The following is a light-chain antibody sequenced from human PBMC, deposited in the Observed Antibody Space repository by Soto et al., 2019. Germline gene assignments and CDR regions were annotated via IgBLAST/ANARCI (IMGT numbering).Light chain of an antibody. Sequence: EIVLTQSPATLSLSPGERATLSCRASQSVSSYLAWYQQKPGQAPRLLIYGASNRATDIPARFSGSGAGTYFTLTISSLEAEDFAVYYCQQRGNWPRTFGQGTQLEI. CDR1: QSVSSY. CDR2: GAS. CDR3: QQRGNWPRT. V-gene: IGKV3-11*01. J-gene: IGKJ2*02.